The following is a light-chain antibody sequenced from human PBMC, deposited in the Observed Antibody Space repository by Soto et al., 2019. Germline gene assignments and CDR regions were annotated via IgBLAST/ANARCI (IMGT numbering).Light chain of an antibody. V-gene: IGKV4-1*01. CDR1: QTVLVSSTNRNC. CDR2: WAS. Sequence: DIVMTQSPNCLAVSLGERATINCKSSQTVLVSSTNRNCLTWYQQKPGQPPRLLIYWASNRESGVPDRFSASGSGTDFTLTISSLQAEDVAVYYCQQYYSLPYTFGQGTKLEIK. CDR3: QQYYSLPYT. J-gene: IGKJ2*01.